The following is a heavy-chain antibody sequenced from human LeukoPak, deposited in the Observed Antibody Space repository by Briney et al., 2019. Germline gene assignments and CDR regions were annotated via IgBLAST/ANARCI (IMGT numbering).Heavy chain of an antibody. Sequence: SETLSLTCAVYGDSFSGYYWSWIRQPPGKGLEWIAEINHRGTTHYNPSLKSRVNISADTSKNQFSLKMSSVTAADTAVYYCASELESLDRVDYWGQGTLVTVSS. CDR2: INHRGTT. V-gene: IGHV4-34*01. J-gene: IGHJ4*02. D-gene: IGHD1-1*01. CDR3: ASELESLDRVDY. CDR1: GDSFSGYY.